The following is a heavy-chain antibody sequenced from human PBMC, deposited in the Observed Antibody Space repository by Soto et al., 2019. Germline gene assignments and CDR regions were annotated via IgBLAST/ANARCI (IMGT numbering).Heavy chain of an antibody. V-gene: IGHV1-69*13. Sequence: ASVKVSCKASGGTFSSYAISWVRQAPGQGLEWMGGIIPIFGTANYAQKFQGRVTITADESTSTAYMELSSLRSEDTAVYYCASIPSSIVGELSWGQGTLVTVSS. CDR1: GGTFSSYA. CDR2: IIPIFGTA. D-gene: IGHD3-16*01. J-gene: IGHJ4*02. CDR3: ASIPSSIVGELS.